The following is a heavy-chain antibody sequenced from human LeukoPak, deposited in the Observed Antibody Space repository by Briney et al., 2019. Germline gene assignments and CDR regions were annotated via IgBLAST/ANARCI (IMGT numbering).Heavy chain of an antibody. CDR1: GGTFSSYA. J-gene: IGHJ4*02. Sequence: ASVKVSCKASGGTFSSYAISWVRQAPGQGLEWMGWISAYNGNTNYAQKPQGRVTMTTDTSTSTAYMELRSLRSDDTAVYYCARDPPGCSGGSCYHPIDYWGQGTLVTVSS. V-gene: IGHV1-18*01. D-gene: IGHD2-15*01. CDR3: ARDPPGCSGGSCYHPIDY. CDR2: ISAYNGNT.